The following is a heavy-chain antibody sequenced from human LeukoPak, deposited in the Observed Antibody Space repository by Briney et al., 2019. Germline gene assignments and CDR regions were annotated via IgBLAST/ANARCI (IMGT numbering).Heavy chain of an antibody. CDR3: ARHIVLMVYAPNWFDP. CDR1: GGSFSGYY. D-gene: IGHD2-8*01. J-gene: IGHJ5*02. V-gene: IGHV4-34*01. CDR2: INHSGST. Sequence: PSETLSLTCAVYGGSFSGYYWSWIRQPPGKGLEWIGEINHSGSTNYNPSLKSRVTTSIDTTKNQFSLKLSSVTAADTAVYYCARHIVLMVYAPNWFDPWGQGTLVTVSS.